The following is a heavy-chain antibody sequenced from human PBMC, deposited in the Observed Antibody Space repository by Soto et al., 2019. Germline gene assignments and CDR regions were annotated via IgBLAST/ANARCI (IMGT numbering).Heavy chain of an antibody. CDR1: GFTFSSYA. CDR2: ISGSGGST. V-gene: IGHV3-23*01. J-gene: IGHJ6*03. D-gene: IGHD3-3*01. Sequence: EVQLLESGGGLVQPGGSLRLSCAASGFTFSSYAMSWVRQAPGKGLEWVSAISGSGGSTYYADSVNGRFTISRDNSKNTLYLQMNSLRAEDTAVYYCAKASAIFYYYYYMDVWGKGTTVTVSS. CDR3: AKASAIFYYYYYMDV.